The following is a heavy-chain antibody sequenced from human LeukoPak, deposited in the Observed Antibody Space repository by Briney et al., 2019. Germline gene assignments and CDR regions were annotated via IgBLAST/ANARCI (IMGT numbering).Heavy chain of an antibody. D-gene: IGHD6-13*01. CDR3: AKDRGYSSSWPDY. CDR1: GFTFSSYS. Sequence: GGSLRLSCAASGFTFSSYSMNWVRQAPGKGREWVSYISSSSSTIYYADSVKGRFTISRDNSKNTLYLQMNSLRAEDTAVYYCAKDRGYSSSWPDYWGQGTLVTVSS. J-gene: IGHJ4*02. V-gene: IGHV3-48*01. CDR2: ISSSSSTI.